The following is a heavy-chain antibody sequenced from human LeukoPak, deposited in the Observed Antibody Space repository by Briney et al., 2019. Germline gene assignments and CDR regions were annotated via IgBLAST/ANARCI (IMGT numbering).Heavy chain of an antibody. Sequence: GGSLRLSCAASGFTFSSYGMSWVRQAPGKGLEWVSAISSSSSTIYYADSVKGRFTISRDNAKNSLYLQMNSLRAEDTAVYYCARDLQLYDSSGYYYTWGQGTLVTVSS. D-gene: IGHD3-22*01. J-gene: IGHJ5*02. CDR3: ARDLQLYDSSGYYYT. CDR2: ISSSSSTI. V-gene: IGHV3-48*01. CDR1: GFTFSSYG.